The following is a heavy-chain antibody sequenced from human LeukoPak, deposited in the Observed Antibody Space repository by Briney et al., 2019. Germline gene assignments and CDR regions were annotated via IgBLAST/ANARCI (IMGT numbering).Heavy chain of an antibody. CDR1: GGSISSNY. CDR2: VFYSGTT. CDR3: AXXXSXXXNSAFGY. D-gene: IGHD4-23*01. J-gene: IGHJ4*02. V-gene: IGHV4-59*08. Sequence: SETLSLTCTVSGGSISSNYWSWIRQPPGKGLEWIGYVFYSGTTNYNPSLKGRVTISVDTSKNHFSLKLSSVTAADTAVYYCAXXXSXXXNSAFGYWGQG.